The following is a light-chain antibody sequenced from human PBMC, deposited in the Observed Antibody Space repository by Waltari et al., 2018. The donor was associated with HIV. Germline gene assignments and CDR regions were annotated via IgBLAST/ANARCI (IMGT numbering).Light chain of an antibody. CDR1: YSNIGSDN. Sequence: QSVLTQPPSASGTPGQRVTISCSGSYSNIGSDNVYWYQHLPGTAPKLLIYKNIQRPSGVTDRFSGSKSGASAYLAISGLRSEDEADYYCTGWDASLSEYVFGPGTRVTV. CDR3: TGWDASLSEYV. V-gene: IGLV1-47*01. CDR2: KNI. J-gene: IGLJ1*01.